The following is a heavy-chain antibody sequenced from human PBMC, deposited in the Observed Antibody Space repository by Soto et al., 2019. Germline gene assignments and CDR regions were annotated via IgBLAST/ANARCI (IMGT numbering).Heavy chain of an antibody. V-gene: IGHV3-30*18. J-gene: IGHJ6*02. CDR2: ISYDGSNE. CDR1: GFTFSNYG. D-gene: IGHD3-10*01. CDR3: AKDVYKLDWFGEFYYVYGMDV. Sequence: HVQLVESGGGVVQPGRSLRLSCAASGFTFSNYGMHWVRQAPGKGLEWVAVISYDGSNEYYEDSVKGRFTISRDNSKNTLYLQMNSLRAEDMAMYYCAKDVYKLDWFGEFYYVYGMDVWGQGSTVTVSS.